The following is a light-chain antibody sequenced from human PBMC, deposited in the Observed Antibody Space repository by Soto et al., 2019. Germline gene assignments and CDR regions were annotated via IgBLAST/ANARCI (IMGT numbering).Light chain of an antibody. Sequence: EIVLTQSPATLSLSPGERATLSCRASQSFSSYLAWYQQKPGQAPRLLLYDASKRATGIPARFSGRGSGTVFTLTISSLEPEDSAVYYCQQRSNWPPVITFGQGTRLEIK. CDR1: QSFSSY. CDR2: DAS. CDR3: QQRSNWPPVIT. V-gene: IGKV3-11*01. J-gene: IGKJ5*01.